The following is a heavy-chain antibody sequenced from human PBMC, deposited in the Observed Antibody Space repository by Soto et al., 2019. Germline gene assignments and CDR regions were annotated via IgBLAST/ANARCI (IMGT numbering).Heavy chain of an antibody. CDR1: GFPFSSFW. CDR3: ARRGYCSGDICHSARGDAFDI. CDR2: IKQDGSEK. Sequence: PGGSLRLSCAASGFPFSSFWMSWVRQAPGKGLEWVANIKQDGSEKYYVDSVKGRFTISRDNAKNSLYLQMNSLRAEDTAVYYCARRGYCSGDICHSARGDAFDIWGQGTMVTVSS. V-gene: IGHV3-7*03. J-gene: IGHJ3*02. D-gene: IGHD2-15*01.